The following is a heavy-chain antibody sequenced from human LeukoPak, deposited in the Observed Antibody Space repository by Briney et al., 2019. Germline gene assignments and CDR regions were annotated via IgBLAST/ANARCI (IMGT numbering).Heavy chain of an antibody. CDR2: IWYDGSNK. J-gene: IGHJ6*03. D-gene: IGHD3-3*01. V-gene: IGHV3-33*06. Sequence: PGGSLRLSCAASGFTFSSYGMHWVRQAPGKGLEWVAVIWYDGSNKYYADSVKGRFTISRDNSKNTLYLQMNSLRAEDTAVYYCAKNGVWSGYYPYYYSYYMDVWGKGTTVTVSS. CDR1: GFTFSSYG. CDR3: AKNGVWSGYYPYYYSYYMDV.